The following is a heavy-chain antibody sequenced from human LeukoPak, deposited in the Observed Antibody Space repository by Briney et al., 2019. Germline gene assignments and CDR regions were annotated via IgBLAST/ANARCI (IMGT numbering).Heavy chain of an antibody. D-gene: IGHD3-10*01. V-gene: IGHV4-34*01. J-gene: IGHJ4*02. CDR2: INHSGST. Sequence: SETLSLTCAVYGGSFSGYYWSWIRQSPGKGLEWIGEINHSGSTNYNPSLKSRVTISVDTSKNQFSLKLSSVTAADTAVYYCARPHRITMVRGAPRGYFDYWGQGTLVTVSS. CDR3: ARPHRITMVRGAPRGYFDY. CDR1: GGSFSGYY.